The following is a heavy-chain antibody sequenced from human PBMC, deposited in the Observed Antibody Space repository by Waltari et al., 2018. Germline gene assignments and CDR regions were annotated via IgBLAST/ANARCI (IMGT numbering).Heavy chain of an antibody. Sequence: EVQLVESGGGLVQPGGSLRLSCAASGFTFSSYWMHWVRQAPGKGLVWVSRINSDGRSTSYADSVKGRFTISRDNAKNTLYLQMNSLRAEDTAVYYCAIPWFGESYFDYWGQGTLVTVSS. V-gene: IGHV3-74*01. CDR3: AIPWFGESYFDY. D-gene: IGHD3-10*01. CDR2: INSDGRST. CDR1: GFTFSSYW. J-gene: IGHJ4*02.